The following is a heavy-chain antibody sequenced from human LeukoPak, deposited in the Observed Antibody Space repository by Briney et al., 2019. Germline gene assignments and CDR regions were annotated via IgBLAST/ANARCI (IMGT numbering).Heavy chain of an antibody. CDR1: GGSISSYY. Sequence: SETLSLTCTVSGGSISSYYWSWIRQPPGKGLEWIGYIYYSVSTNYNPSLKSRVTISVDTSKNQFSLKLSSVTAADTAVYYCARVVIMGYYHMDVWGKGTTVTVSS. J-gene: IGHJ6*03. CDR3: ARVVIMGYYHMDV. D-gene: IGHD3-3*01. V-gene: IGHV4-59*08. CDR2: IYYSVST.